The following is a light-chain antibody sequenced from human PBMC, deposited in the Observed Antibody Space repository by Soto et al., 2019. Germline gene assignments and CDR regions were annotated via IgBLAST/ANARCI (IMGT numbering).Light chain of an antibody. Sequence: EIVLTQSPATLSLSPGERATLSCRASQSVTNYLAWYQQKPGQAPRLLIYETSNRATGIPARFSGSGSGTDFTFTISSLEPEDFAVSYCQQRSTWRLTFGRGTQVEIK. CDR1: QSVTNY. CDR3: QQRSTWRLT. CDR2: ETS. V-gene: IGKV3-11*01. J-gene: IGKJ4*01.